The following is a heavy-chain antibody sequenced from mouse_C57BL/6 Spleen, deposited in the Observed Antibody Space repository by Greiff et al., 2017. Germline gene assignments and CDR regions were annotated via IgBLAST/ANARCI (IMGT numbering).Heavy chain of an antibody. CDR1: GFTFSSYA. CDR2: ISSGGDYI. J-gene: IGHJ4*01. V-gene: IGHV5-9-1*02. Sequence: EVQGVESGEGLVKPGGSLKLSCAASGFTFSSYAMSWVRQTPEKRLEWVAYISSGGDYIYYADTVKGRFTISRDNARNTLYLQMSSLKSEDTAMYYCTRDGPYDYDEDYAMDYWGQGTSVTVSS. D-gene: IGHD2-4*01. CDR3: TRDGPYDYDEDYAMDY.